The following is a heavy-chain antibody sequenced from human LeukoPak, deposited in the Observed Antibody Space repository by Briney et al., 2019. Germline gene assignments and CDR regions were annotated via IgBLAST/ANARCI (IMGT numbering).Heavy chain of an antibody. D-gene: IGHD3-22*01. J-gene: IGHJ3*02. CDR2: IYSGGST. V-gene: IGHV3-53*01. CDR3: ARGHDSSGYRAAFDI. CDR1: GFTFSSYA. Sequence: GGSLRLSCAASGFTFSSYAISWVRQAPGKGLEWVSVIYSGGSTYYADSVKGRFTISRDNSKNTLYLQMNSLRAEDTAVYYCARGHDSSGYRAAFDIWGQGTMVTVSS.